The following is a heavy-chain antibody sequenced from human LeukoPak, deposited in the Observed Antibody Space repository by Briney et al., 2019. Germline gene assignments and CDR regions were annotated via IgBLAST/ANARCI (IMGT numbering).Heavy chain of an antibody. CDR3: ARVGGHFDY. CDR2: IYHSGST. V-gene: IGHV4-39*07. CDR1: GGSISSSSYY. D-gene: IGHD2-15*01. J-gene: IGHJ4*02. Sequence: PSETLSLTCTVSGGSISSSSYYWGWIRQPPGKGLEWIGSIYHSGSTNYNPSLKSRVTISVDTSKNQFSLKLSSVTAADTAVYYCARVGGHFDYWGQGTLVTVSS.